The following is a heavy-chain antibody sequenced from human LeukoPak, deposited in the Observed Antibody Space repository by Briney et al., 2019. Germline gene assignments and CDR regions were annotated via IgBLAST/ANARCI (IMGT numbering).Heavy chain of an antibody. CDR1: GGSFSGYY. CDR2: INHSGST. J-gene: IGHJ4*02. V-gene: IGHV4-34*01. Sequence: PSETLSLTCAVYGGSFSGYYWSWIRQPPGKGLEWIGEINHSGSTNYNPSLKSRVTISVDTSKDQFSLKLSSVTAADTAVYYCARSVRGAFKFDYWGQGTLVTVSS. D-gene: IGHD3-10*01. CDR3: ARSVRGAFKFDY.